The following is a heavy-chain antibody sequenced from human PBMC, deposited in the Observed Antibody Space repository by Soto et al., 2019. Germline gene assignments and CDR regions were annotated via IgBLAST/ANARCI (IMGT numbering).Heavy chain of an antibody. D-gene: IGHD3-3*01. V-gene: IGHV2-5*02. CDR3: AHRVLRTVFGLVTTTAIYFDF. J-gene: IGHJ4*02. CDR1: GFSLTTSGVG. Sequence: QITLNESGPTQVKPRQTLTLTCTFSGFSLTTSGVGVGWIRQSPGKAPEWLALIYWDDDKRYSPSQKSRLTTTKDTSKNPVVLTMADLDPADTATYYCAHRVLRTVFGLVTTTAIYFDFWGQGTPVAVSS. CDR2: IYWDDDK.